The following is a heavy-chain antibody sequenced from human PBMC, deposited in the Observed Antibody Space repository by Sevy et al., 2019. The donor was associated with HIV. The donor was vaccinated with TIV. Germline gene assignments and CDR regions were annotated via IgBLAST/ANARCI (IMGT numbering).Heavy chain of an antibody. CDR3: ARGASGSYYYYYGMDV. Sequence: SETLSLTCTVSGGSVSSGSYYWSWIRQPPGKGLEWIGYIYYSGSTNYNPSLKSRVTISVDTSKNQCSLKLSSVTAADTAVYYCARGASGSYYYYYGMDVWGQGTTVTVSS. V-gene: IGHV4-61*01. CDR1: GGSVSSGSYY. CDR2: IYYSGST. J-gene: IGHJ6*02. D-gene: IGHD1-26*01.